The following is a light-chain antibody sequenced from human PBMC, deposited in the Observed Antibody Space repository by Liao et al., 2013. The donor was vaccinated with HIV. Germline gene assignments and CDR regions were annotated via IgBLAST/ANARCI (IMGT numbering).Light chain of an antibody. CDR2: KDS. CDR3: QSADSSGSYV. V-gene: IGLV3-25*03. J-gene: IGLJ1*01. CDR1: AMSKQY. Sequence: SHELTQPPSVSVSPGQTARITCSGDAMSKQYVYWYQQRPGQAPVVVIYKDSERPSGIPERFSGSSSGTEVTLTISGVQAEDEADYYCQSADSSGSYVFGRGTKVTVL.